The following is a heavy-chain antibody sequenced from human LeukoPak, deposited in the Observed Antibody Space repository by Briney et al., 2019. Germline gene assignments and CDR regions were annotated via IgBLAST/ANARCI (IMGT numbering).Heavy chain of an antibody. D-gene: IGHD6-19*01. V-gene: IGHV3-23*01. CDR1: GFSFSNYA. CDR2: ISGRGANT. Sequence: GGSLRLSCAASGFSFSNYAMSWVRQAPGKGLEWVSAISGRGANTYYADSVKGRFTISRDNAKNTLYLQMNSLRAEDTAVYYCARDRKEQWLATYYYYYYMDVWGKGTTVTISS. J-gene: IGHJ6*03. CDR3: ARDRKEQWLATYYYYYYMDV.